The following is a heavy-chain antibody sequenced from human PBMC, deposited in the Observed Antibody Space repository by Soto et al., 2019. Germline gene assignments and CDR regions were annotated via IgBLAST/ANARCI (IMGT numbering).Heavy chain of an antibody. CDR2: IIPIFGTA. Sequence: SVKVSCKASGGTFSSYAISWVRQAPGQGLEWMGGIIPIFGTANYAQKFQGRVTITADESTSTAYMELSSLRSEDTAVYYCASGMVVAAKLAPFDYWGQGTLVTVSS. CDR1: GGTFSSYA. CDR3: ASGMVVAAKLAPFDY. V-gene: IGHV1-69*13. J-gene: IGHJ4*02. D-gene: IGHD2-15*01.